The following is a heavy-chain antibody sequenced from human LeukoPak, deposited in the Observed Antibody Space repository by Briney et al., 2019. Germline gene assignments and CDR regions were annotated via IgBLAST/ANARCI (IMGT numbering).Heavy chain of an antibody. J-gene: IGHJ4*02. V-gene: IGHV4-59*01. Sequence: SETLSLTCTVSGGSISTYYGNWIRQAPGKGLEWVGYIYYSGSTNYNPSLKSRVTISVDTSKKQFSLKLSSVTAADTAVYYCARVPSPYGGNFLFDYWGQGTLVTVSS. CDR2: IYYSGST. CDR3: ARVPSPYGGNFLFDY. D-gene: IGHD4-23*01. CDR1: GGSISTYY.